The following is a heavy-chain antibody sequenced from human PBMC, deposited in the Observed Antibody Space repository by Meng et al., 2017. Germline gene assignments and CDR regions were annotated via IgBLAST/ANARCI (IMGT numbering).Heavy chain of an antibody. D-gene: IGHD6-13*01. CDR2: IDPNSGVT. CDR1: GYTFTAYY. CDR3: VRDEDISAAGKLFGDY. Sequence: QVQLVQSGDEVQKPVASVKGSCTPSGYTFTAYYIHWVRQAPGQGLDWMGRIDPNSGVTEYAQKFQGRVTVTGDTSISTAYMELSRLRSDDTAIYYCVRDEDISAAGKLFGDYWGQGTLVTVSS. V-gene: IGHV1-2*06. J-gene: IGHJ4*02.